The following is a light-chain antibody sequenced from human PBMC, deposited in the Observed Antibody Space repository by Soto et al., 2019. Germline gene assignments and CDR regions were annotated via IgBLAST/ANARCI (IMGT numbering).Light chain of an antibody. CDR2: DVD. Sequence: QSALTQPASVSGSPGQSITISCTGTKTDIGNDSLDYRFVSWYQQHPGNAPRLLIFDVDNRPSGVSDRFSGSKSGDTASLTISGLQSQDEADYFCFSYSKDQTAIFGGGTKLTV. CDR3: FSYSKDQTAI. V-gene: IGLV2-14*03. J-gene: IGLJ2*01. CDR1: KTDIGNDSLDYRF.